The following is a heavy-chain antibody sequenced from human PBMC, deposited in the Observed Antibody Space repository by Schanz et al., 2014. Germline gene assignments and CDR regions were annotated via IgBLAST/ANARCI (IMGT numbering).Heavy chain of an antibody. CDR1: GFTVSNNY. D-gene: IGHD3-10*01. J-gene: IGHJ6*02. CDR2: IYSDGST. Sequence: EVQLVESGGGLVQPGGSLRLSCAASGFTVSNNYMSWVRQAPGKGLECVSIIYSDGSTYYVDSVKGRFTISRDNSDNTLFLQMNSLRAEDTAVYYCARSGVDVWGQGTTVTVSS. V-gene: IGHV3-66*01. CDR3: ARSGVDV.